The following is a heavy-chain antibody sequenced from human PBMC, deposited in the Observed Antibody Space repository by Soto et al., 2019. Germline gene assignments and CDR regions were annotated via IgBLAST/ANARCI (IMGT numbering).Heavy chain of an antibody. CDR1: GYTFTSYG. CDR2: ISAYNGNT. J-gene: IGHJ6*02. V-gene: IGHV1-18*01. Sequence: ASVKVSCKASGYTFTSYGFSWVRQAPGQGLEWMGWISAYNGNTNYAQKLQGRVTMTTDTSTSTAYMELRSLRSDDTAVYYCARENRWTYYYYGMDVWGQGTTVTVSS. CDR3: ARENRWTYYYYGMDV.